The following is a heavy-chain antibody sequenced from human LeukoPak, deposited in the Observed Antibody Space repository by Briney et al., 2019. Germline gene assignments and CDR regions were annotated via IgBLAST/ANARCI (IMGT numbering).Heavy chain of an antibody. J-gene: IGHJ4*02. CDR3: ASFPPWGTFYYFDY. Sequence: GGSLRLSCAASGFTFSNAYMNWVRQAPGKGLEWVGRIKPKTDGETTEYAAPVKDRFSISRDDSKSMMYLQMNSLKTEDTAVYYCASFPPWGTFYYFDYWGQGTLVTVSS. D-gene: IGHD7-27*01. CDR2: IKPKTDGETT. CDR1: GFTFSNAY. V-gene: IGHV3-15*07.